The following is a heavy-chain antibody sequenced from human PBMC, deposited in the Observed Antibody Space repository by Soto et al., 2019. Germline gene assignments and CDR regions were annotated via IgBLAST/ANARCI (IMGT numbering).Heavy chain of an antibody. V-gene: IGHV4-59*01. CDR2: IYYSGST. J-gene: IGHJ3*02. CDR1: GGSISSYY. Sequence: SETLSLTCTVSGGSISSYYWSWIRQPPGKGLERIGYIYYSGSTNYNPSIKSRVTISVDTSKNQFSLKLSSVTAADTAVYYCARDATDGAFDIWGQGTMVT. CDR3: ARDATDGAFDI.